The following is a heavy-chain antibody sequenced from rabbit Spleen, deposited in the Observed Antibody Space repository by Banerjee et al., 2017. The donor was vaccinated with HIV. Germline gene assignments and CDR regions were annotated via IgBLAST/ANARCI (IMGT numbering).Heavy chain of an antibody. V-gene: IGHV1S45*01. Sequence: QQQLEESGGGLVKPGGSLTLTCKASGIDFSMVHYMCWVRQAPGKGLEWIACIGGAGGGGSAYANWAKGRFTISKTSSTTVTLQMTRLTAADTATYFCARDLVAVIGWNFNLWGQGTLVTVS. CDR1: GIDFSMVHY. D-gene: IGHD1-1*01. CDR3: ARDLVAVIGWNFNL. CDR2: IGGAGGGGS. J-gene: IGHJ4*01.